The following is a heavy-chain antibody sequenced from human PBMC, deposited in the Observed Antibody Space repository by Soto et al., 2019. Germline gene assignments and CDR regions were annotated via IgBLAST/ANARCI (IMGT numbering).Heavy chain of an antibody. CDR3: ARATLAAAGTGWFDP. V-gene: IGHV4-59*01. J-gene: IGHJ5*02. CDR1: GGSISSYY. CDR2: IYYSGST. D-gene: IGHD6-13*01. Sequence: PSETLSLTCTVSGGSISSYYWSWIRQPPGKGLEWIGYIYYSGSTNYNPSLKSRVTISVDTSKNQFSLKLSSVTAADTAVYYCARATLAAAGTGWFDPWGQGTLVT.